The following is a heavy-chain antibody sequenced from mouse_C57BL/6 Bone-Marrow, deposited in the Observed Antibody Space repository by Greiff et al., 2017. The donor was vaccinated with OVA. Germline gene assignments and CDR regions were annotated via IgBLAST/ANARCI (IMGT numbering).Heavy chain of an antibody. J-gene: IGHJ2*01. CDR2: IDPNSGGT. V-gene: IGHV1-72*01. CDR1: GYTFTSYW. Sequence: QVQLQQPGAELVKPGASVKLSCKASGYTFTSYWMHWVKQRPGRGLEWIGRIDPNSGGTKYNEKFKSKATLTVDKPSSTAYMQLSSLTSEDSAVYYCARWTLITTVVATGYFDYWGKGTTLTVSS. D-gene: IGHD1-1*01. CDR3: ARWTLITTVVATGYFDY.